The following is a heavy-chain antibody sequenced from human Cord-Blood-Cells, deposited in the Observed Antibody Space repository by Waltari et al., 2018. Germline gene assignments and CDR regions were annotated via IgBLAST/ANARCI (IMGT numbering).Heavy chain of an antibody. CDR2: INPNSGGT. CDR3: ARDRRDGYNYENY. D-gene: IGHD5-12*01. Sequence: QVQLVQSGAEVTKPGASVKVSCKASGSTFTGYYKHWVRQAPGQGLEWMGWINPNSGGTNYAQKFQGRVTMTRDTSISTAYMELSRLRSDDTAVYYCARDRRDGYNYENYWGQGTLVTVSS. J-gene: IGHJ4*02. V-gene: IGHV1-2*02. CDR1: GSTFTGYY.